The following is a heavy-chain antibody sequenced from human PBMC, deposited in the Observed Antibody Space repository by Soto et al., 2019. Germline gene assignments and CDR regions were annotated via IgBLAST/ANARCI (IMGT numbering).Heavy chain of an antibody. CDR3: ARALHDYGDYGPIRYYYYYMDV. D-gene: IGHD4-17*01. V-gene: IGHV3-11*01. J-gene: IGHJ6*03. CDR2: ISSSGSTI. CDR1: GFTFSDYY. Sequence: GGSLRLSCAASGFTFSDYYMSWIRQAPGKGLEWVSYISSSGSTIYYADSVKGRFTISRDNAKNSLYLQMNSLRAEDTAVYYCARALHDYGDYGPIRYYYYYMDVWGKGTTVTVSS.